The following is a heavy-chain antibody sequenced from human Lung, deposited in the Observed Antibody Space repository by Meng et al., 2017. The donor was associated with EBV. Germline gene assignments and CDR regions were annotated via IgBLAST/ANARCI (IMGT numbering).Heavy chain of an antibody. D-gene: IGHD3-22*01. Sequence: QVTLQQSGPGLVKPPQTPSLTCAISGDSVSSHSAAWNWIRQSLSRGLEWLGRTYYRSKWYNEYAVSVKSRIIINPDTSKNQFSLQLNSVTPEDTAVYYCVRDRGYWDWFDPWGQGTLVTVSS. CDR3: VRDRGYWDWFDP. J-gene: IGHJ5*02. CDR1: GDSVSSHSAA. CDR2: TYYRSKWYN. V-gene: IGHV6-1*01.